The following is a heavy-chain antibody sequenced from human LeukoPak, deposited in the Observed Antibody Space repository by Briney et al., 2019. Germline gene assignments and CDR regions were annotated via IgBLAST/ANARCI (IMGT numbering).Heavy chain of an antibody. V-gene: IGHV1-2*02. D-gene: IGHD3-9*01. CDR2: INPNSGGT. CDR3: ARDGSGYFDWLNLYYYYMDV. CDR1: GYTFTGYY. Sequence: GASVKVSCKASGYTFTGYYMHWVRQAPGQGLEWMGWINPNSGGTNYAQKLQGRVTMTTDTSTSTAYMELRSLRSDDTAVYYCARDGSGYFDWLNLYYYYMDVWGKGTTVTISS. J-gene: IGHJ6*03.